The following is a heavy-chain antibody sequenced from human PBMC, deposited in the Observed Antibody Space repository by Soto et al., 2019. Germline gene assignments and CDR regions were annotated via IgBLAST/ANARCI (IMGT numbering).Heavy chain of an antibody. J-gene: IGHJ4*02. CDR2: ISAYSGDA. Sequence: QVQLVQSGAEVKNPGASVKVSCKTSGYTFTSNGISWVRQAPGQGLEWMGWISAYSGDAYHAQKFQGRVTLTTDTSTSTGYMELRSLRSDDTAVYYCARVMAYCTNSGSHDHWGQGTLVTVSS. CDR1: GYTFTSNG. D-gene: IGHD2-8*01. CDR3: ARVMAYCTNSGSHDH. V-gene: IGHV1-18*01.